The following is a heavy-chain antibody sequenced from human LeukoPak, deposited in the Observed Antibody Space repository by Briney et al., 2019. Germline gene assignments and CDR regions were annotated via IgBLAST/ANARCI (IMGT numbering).Heavy chain of an antibody. CDR1: GFSFDNYA. CDR3: AKGGYDPGYFFDY. V-gene: IGHV3-43D*03. D-gene: IGHD3-16*01. J-gene: IGHJ4*02. CDR2: ISWEGGTT. Sequence: PGGSLRLSCAASGFSFDNYAMHWVRQAPGKGLEWVSLISWEGGTTNYADSVKGRFTISRDNSKNSLYLQMNSLRPEDTALYYCAKGGYDPGYFFDYWGQGTLVTVSS.